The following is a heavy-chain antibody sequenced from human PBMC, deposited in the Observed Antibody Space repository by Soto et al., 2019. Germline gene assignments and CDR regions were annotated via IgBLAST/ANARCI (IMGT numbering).Heavy chain of an antibody. D-gene: IGHD1-20*01. CDR1: GGSISSYY. CDR2: IYYSGST. Sequence: SETLSLTCTVSGGSISSYYWSWIRQPPGKGLEWIGYIYYSGSTNYNPSLKSRVTISVDTSKNQFSLKLSSVTAADTAVYYCARRYGIAFDIWGQGTMVT. CDR3: ARRYGIAFDI. J-gene: IGHJ3*02. V-gene: IGHV4-59*08.